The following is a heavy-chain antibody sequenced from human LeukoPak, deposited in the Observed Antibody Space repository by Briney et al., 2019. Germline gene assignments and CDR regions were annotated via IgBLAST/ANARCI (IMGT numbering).Heavy chain of an antibody. Sequence: GGSLRLSCAASGFTFSNAWMSWVRQAPGKGLEWVGRIKSKFDGGTVDYAAPVQGRFTISRDDSKTTLYLRMNSLKTEDTAVYYCTTDNISPRPFDYWGQGTLVTVSS. CDR2: IKSKFDGGTV. CDR3: TTDNISPRPFDY. D-gene: IGHD6-6*01. CDR1: GFTFSNAW. J-gene: IGHJ4*02. V-gene: IGHV3-15*01.